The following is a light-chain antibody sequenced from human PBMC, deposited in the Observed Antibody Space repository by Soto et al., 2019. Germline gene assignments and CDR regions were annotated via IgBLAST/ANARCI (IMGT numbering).Light chain of an antibody. J-gene: IGLJ1*01. Sequence: QSVLTQPPSVSGAPGQRVTISCTGSSSNIGAGYDGHWYQQLPGTAPKLLIYGNSNRPSGVPDRFSGSKSGTSASLAITGLQAEDEADYYCQCYDSSLIVFGTGSKLTVL. CDR3: QCYDSSLIV. CDR2: GNS. CDR1: SSNIGAGYD. V-gene: IGLV1-40*01.